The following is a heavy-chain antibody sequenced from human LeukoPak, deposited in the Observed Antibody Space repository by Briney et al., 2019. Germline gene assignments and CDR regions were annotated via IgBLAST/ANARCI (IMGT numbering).Heavy chain of an antibody. V-gene: IGHV3-74*01. D-gene: IGHD1-26*01. Sequence: GGSLRLSCAASGFTFSCYWMHWVRQAPGEGLVWVSRINSDGSSTSYADSVQDRFTISRHNDKKTLYLQMNSLRAEDPAVYYCARGIVGATETDHWGQGTLVPVPS. CDR2: INSDGSST. J-gene: IGHJ4*02. CDR3: ARGIVGATETDH. CDR1: GFTFSCYW.